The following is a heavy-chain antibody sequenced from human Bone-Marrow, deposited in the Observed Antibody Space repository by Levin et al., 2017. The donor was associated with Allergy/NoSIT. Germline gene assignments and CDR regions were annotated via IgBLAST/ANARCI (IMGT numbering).Heavy chain of an antibody. V-gene: IGHV3-7*01. D-gene: IGHD3-10*01. CDR2: INADASET. Sequence: GGSLRLSCAASGFTFSSFWMTWARQAPGKGLEWVANINADASETNYLDSVRGRFTIFRDNAKNSLYLQMNSLRPEDTAVYYCARDSGSGDYWGQGTLVTVSS. J-gene: IGHJ4*02. CDR3: ARDSGSGDY. CDR1: GFTFSSFW.